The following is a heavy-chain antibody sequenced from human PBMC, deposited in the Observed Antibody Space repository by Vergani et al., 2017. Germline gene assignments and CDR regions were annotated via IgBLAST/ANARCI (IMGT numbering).Heavy chain of an antibody. CDR3: AKGLYYDFWSGYRAFDI. J-gene: IGHJ3*02. D-gene: IGHD3-3*01. Sequence: EVQLLESGGGLVQPGGSLRLSCAASGFTFSSYAMSWVRQAPGKGLEWVSAISGSGGNTYYADSVKGRFTISRDNSKNTLYLKMNSLRAEDTAVYYCAKGLYYDFWSGYRAFDIWGQGTMVTVSS. V-gene: IGHV3-23*01. CDR1: GFTFSSYA. CDR2: ISGSGGNT.